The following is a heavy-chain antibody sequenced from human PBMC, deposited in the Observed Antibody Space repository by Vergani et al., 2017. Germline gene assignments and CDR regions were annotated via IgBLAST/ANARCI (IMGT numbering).Heavy chain of an antibody. CDR3: ARAQVGAGDWFDP. CDR1: GFTFDDYA. J-gene: IGHJ5*02. V-gene: IGHV3-9*01. CDR2: ISWNSGSI. Sequence: EVQLVESGGGLVQPGRSLRLSCAASGFTFDDYAMHWVRQAPGKGLEWVSGISWNSGSIGYADSVKGRFTISRDNAKNSLYLQMNSLRAEDTAVYYCARAQVGAGDWFDPWGQGTLVTVSS. D-gene: IGHD1-26*01.